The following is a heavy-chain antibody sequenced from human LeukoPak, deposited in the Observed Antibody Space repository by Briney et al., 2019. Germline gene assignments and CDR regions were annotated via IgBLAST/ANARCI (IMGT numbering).Heavy chain of an antibody. J-gene: IGHJ4*02. Sequence: GGSLRLSCAVSGFTFSDYYMDWVRQAPGEGLEWVGRIRNKANSYTTEYAASVKGRFTISRDDSKNSLYLQMNSLKAEDTAVYYCAKGDYYDFDCWGQGTLVTVSS. CDR2: IRNKANSYTT. CDR1: GFTFSDYY. D-gene: IGHD3-10*01. V-gene: IGHV3-72*01. CDR3: AKGDYYDFDC.